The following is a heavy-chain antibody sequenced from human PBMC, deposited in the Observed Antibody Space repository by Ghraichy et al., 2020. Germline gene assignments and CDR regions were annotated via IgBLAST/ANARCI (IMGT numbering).Heavy chain of an antibody. CDR3: AKYGLECLLPTSSFDL. Sequence: SETLSLTCTVSGDSISTYYWSWIRQSPGKGLEWIGYVYYSGSTTYNPSLKSRVTISVDTSKNQFSLKLNSVTAADTAVYYCAKYGLECLLPTSSFDLWGRGTLVTVSS. J-gene: IGHJ2*01. CDR1: GDSISTYY. D-gene: IGHD3-3*01. CDR2: VYYSGST. V-gene: IGHV4-59*03.